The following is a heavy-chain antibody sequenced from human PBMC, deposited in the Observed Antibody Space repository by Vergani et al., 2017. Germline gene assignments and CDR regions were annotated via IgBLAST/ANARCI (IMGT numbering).Heavy chain of an antibody. D-gene: IGHD2-21*02. Sequence: QSQLVQSGDEVKKPGASVKVSCKTSGYSFINYGISWVRQATGQGLEWLGWVSPYNGNTNYGQKIQGRVTMTTDTSTRTAYMQLRNLTFDDTAVYYCARDPRGYGGDPEDYYYRMDVLGQGTTVTVSS. CDR3: ARDPRGYGGDPEDYYYRMDV. CDR2: VSPYNGNT. CDR1: GYSFINYG. V-gene: IGHV1-18*01. J-gene: IGHJ6*02.